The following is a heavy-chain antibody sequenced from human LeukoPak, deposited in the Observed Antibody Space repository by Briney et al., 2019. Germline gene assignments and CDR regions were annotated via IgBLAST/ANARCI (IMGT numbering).Heavy chain of an antibody. CDR3: ARDPDSSSWSFPYYYMDV. V-gene: IGHV3-48*04. Sequence: GGSLRLSCAASGFTFSSYSMNWVSQAPGKGLEWVSYISSSSSTIYYADSVKGRFTISRDNAKNSLYLQMNSLRAEDTAVYYCARDPDSSSWSFPYYYMDVWGKGTTVTVSS. CDR1: GFTFSSYS. D-gene: IGHD6-13*01. CDR2: ISSSSSTI. J-gene: IGHJ6*03.